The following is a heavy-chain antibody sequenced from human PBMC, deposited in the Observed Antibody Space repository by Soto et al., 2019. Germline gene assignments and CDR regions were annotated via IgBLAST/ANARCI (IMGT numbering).Heavy chain of an antibody. CDR2: ISGSGGST. V-gene: IGHV3-23*01. D-gene: IGHD5-18*01. CDR1: GFTFSSHA. CDR3: AKGSSLDPATRYNYFYMDV. Sequence: PGGSLRLSCAASGFTFSSHAMSWVRQAPGKGLEWVSAISGSGGSTYYADSVKGRFTISRDNPKNTLYLQMNSLRAEDTAVYHCAKGSSLDPATRYNYFYMDVWGKGTTVTVS. J-gene: IGHJ6*03.